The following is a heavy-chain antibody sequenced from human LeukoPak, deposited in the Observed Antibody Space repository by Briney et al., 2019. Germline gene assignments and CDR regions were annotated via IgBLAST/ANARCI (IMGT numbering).Heavy chain of an antibody. V-gene: IGHV3-23*01. D-gene: IGHD4-17*01. CDR1: GFTLSSYA. CDR3: ARGYPTLTPHYYHDMDV. Sequence: TGGSLRLSCAASGFTLSSYAMTWVRQAPGKGLEWVSSISETGTGRYHADAVKGRFTISRDTSKNTVYLQMIRLRAEDTAIYYCARGYPTLTPHYYHDMDVWGQGTTVTVSS. CDR2: ISETGTGR. J-gene: IGHJ6*02.